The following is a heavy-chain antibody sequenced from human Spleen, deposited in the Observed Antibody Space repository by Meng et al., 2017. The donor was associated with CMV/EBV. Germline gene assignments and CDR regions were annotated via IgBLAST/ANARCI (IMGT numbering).Heavy chain of an antibody. CDR2: IIPMFRNT. CDR1: GGTFSSYA. D-gene: IGHD6-6*01. J-gene: IGHJ4*02. Sequence: ASGGTFSSYAINWVRQAPGHGLEWIGNIIPMFRNTNYAPKFQGRVTITTGESSGTVFMELSSLTLDDTAIYFCARVPDSRAPEDDYWGQGTLVTVSS. V-gene: IGHV1-69*05. CDR3: ARVPDSRAPEDDY.